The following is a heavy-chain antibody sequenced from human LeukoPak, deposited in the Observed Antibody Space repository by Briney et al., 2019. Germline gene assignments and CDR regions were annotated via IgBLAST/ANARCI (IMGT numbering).Heavy chain of an antibody. J-gene: IGHJ6*03. CDR1: GFTFSSYW. CDR3: ARSAAAGFSYYSYYLDV. Sequence: GGSLRLSCAASGFTFSSYWIHWVRQAPGKGLVWVSRINSDGSSTTYADSVKGRFTISRDNAKNTLYLQMNSLGAEDTAVYYCARSAAAGFSYYSYYLDVWGKGTTVTISS. V-gene: IGHV3-74*01. CDR2: INSDGSST. D-gene: IGHD6-13*01.